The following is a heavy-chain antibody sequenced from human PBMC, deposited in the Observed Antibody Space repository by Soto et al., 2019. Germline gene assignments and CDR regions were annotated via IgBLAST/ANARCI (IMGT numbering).Heavy chain of an antibody. J-gene: IGHJ4*02. D-gene: IGHD5-12*01. CDR2: IYHSGST. V-gene: IGHV4-38-2*01. CDR3: ARVDIVSIYYFDY. CDR1: GYSISSGYY. Sequence: SETLPLTCAASGYSISSGYYWGWIRQPPGKGLERIGSIYHSGSTYYNPSLRSRVTISIDTSKNQFSLQLSSVTAADTAVYFCARVDIVSIYYFDYWGQGTLVTVSS.